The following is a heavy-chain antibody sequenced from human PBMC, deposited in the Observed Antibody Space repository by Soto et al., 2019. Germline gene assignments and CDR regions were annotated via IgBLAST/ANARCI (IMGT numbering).Heavy chain of an antibody. V-gene: IGHV3-23*01. CDR1: GFTFSSYA. CDR2: ISGSGGST. J-gene: IGHJ4*02. Sequence: EVQLLESGGGLVQPGGSLRLSCAASGFTFSSYAMSWVRQAPGKGLEWVSAISGSGGSTYYADSVKGRFTISRDNSKNTRYLQMNSLRAEDTAVYYCAKAGYYDSSGYNTAHWGQGTLVTVSS. D-gene: IGHD3-22*01. CDR3: AKAGYYDSSGYNTAH.